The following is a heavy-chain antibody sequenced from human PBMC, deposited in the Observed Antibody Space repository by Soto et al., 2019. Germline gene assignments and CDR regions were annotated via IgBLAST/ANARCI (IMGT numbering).Heavy chain of an antibody. CDR3: ARRSIAARLTKGFDY. Sequence: SETLSLTCAVYGGSFSGYYWSWIRQPPGKGLEWIGEINHSGSTNYNPSLKSRVTISVDTSKNQFSLELSSVTAADTAVYYCARRSIAARLTKGFDYWGQGTLVTVSS. D-gene: IGHD6-6*01. V-gene: IGHV4-34*01. J-gene: IGHJ4*02. CDR1: GGSFSGYY. CDR2: INHSGST.